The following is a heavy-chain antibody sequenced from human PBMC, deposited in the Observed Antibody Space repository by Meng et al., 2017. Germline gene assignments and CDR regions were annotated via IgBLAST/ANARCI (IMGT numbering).Heavy chain of an antibody. J-gene: IGHJ4*02. V-gene: IGHV1-8*01. CDR1: GYTFTSYD. CDR3: ARAHYDYVWGSYRNGGFDY. Sequence: QVEVVKSGGEVKKPGASVKVSCKASGYTFTSYDINWVRQATGQGLEWMGWMNPNSGNTGYAQKFQGRVTMTRNTSISTAYMELSSLRSEDTAVYYCARAHYDYVWGSYRNGGFDYWGQGTLVTVSS. CDR2: MNPNSGNT. D-gene: IGHD3-16*02.